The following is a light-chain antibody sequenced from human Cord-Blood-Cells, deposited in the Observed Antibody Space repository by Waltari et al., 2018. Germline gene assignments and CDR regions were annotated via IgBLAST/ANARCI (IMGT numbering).Light chain of an antibody. CDR3: QQYYSTPLT. CDR2: WAS. Sequence: DIVLSHSPDSPAHRPGTWATRHCSSSQSVLYSSNNKNYLAWYQQKPGQPPKLLIYWASTRESGVPDRFSGSGSGTDFTLTISSLQAEDVAVYYCQQYYSTPLTFGGGTKVEIK. J-gene: IGKJ4*01. V-gene: IGKV4-1*01. CDR1: QSVLYSSNNKNY.